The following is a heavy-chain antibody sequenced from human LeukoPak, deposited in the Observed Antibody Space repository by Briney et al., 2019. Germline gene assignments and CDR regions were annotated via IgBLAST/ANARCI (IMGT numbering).Heavy chain of an antibody. V-gene: IGHV1-46*03. D-gene: IGHD3-3*01. CDR2: INPSGGST. CDR1: GYTFTSYY. J-gene: IGHJ4*02. CDR3: ARAATDYDFWSGYYTPYFDY. Sequence: ASVKVSCRASGYTFTSYYMHWVRQAPGQGLEWMGIINPSGGSTSYAQKFQGRVTMTRDTSTSTVYMELSSLRSEDTAVYYCARAATDYDFWSGYYTPYFDYWGQGTLVTVSS.